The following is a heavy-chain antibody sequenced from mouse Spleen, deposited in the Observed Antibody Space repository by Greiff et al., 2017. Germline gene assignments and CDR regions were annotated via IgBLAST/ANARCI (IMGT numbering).Heavy chain of an antibody. Sequence: VHLVESGAELVRPGTSVKISCKASGYTFTNYWLGWVKQRPGHGLEWIGDIYPGGGYTNYNEKFKGKATLTADTSSSTAYMQLSSLTSEDSAVYFCARRGYDVGDYWGQGTTLTVSS. V-gene: IGHV1-63*02. D-gene: IGHD2-14*01. J-gene: IGHJ2*01. CDR2: IYPGGGYT. CDR3: ARRGYDVGDY. CDR1: GYTFTNYW.